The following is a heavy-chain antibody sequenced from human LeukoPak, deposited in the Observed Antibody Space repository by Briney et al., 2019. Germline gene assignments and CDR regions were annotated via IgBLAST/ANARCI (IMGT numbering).Heavy chain of an antibody. D-gene: IGHD6-13*01. CDR1: GYTFTSYA. CDR2: INPNSGGT. CDR3: ARGPSPGIAAAGTLWWLQAEYFQH. J-gene: IGHJ1*01. V-gene: IGHV1-2*04. Sequence: VASVKVSCKASGYTFTSYAMNWVRQAPGQGLEWMGWINPNSGGTNYAQKFQGWVTMTRDTSISTAYMELSRLRSDDTAVYYCARGPSPGIAAAGTLWWLQAEYFQHWGQGTLVTVSS.